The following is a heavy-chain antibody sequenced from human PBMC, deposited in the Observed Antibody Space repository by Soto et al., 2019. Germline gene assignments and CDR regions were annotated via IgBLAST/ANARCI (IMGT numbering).Heavy chain of an antibody. CDR3: SRDRFYRSRRYDY. CDR1: GFTFSSYA. V-gene: IGHV3-30-3*01. Sequence: QVQLVESGGGVVQPGRSLRLSCAASGFTFSSYAMHWVRQAPGKGLEWVAVISYDGSNKYYADSVKGRFTISRDNSKNTLYLQMNSLRAEDGALSYCSRDRFYRSRRYDYWGQGTLVTVSS. CDR2: ISYDGSNK. J-gene: IGHJ4*02. D-gene: IGHD6-13*01.